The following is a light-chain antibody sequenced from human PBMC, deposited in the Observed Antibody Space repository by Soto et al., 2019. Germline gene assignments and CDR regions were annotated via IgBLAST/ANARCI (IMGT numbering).Light chain of an antibody. CDR3: QQYTTRPT. CDR2: GAS. CDR1: QSVSSN. J-gene: IGKJ1*01. V-gene: IGKV3-15*01. Sequence: EIVMTQSPATLSVSPGERATLSCRASQSVSSNLAWYQQKPGHAPRLLISGASTRATGIPARFSGSGSGTEFTLTITSLQSADFAVYYCQQYTTRPTFGQGTKVEIK.